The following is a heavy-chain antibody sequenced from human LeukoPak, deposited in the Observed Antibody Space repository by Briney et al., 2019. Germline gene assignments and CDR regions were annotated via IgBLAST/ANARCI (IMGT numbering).Heavy chain of an antibody. Sequence: PSETLSLTCTVSGGSISSYYWSWIRQPPGKGLEWIGYIYYSGSTNYNPSLKSRVTMSVDTSQNQFSLKLTSVTAADTAVYYCVRGAYCTGGKCHFDSWGQGTLVTVSS. CDR3: VRGAYCTGGKCHFDS. D-gene: IGHD2-8*02. CDR1: GGSISSYY. J-gene: IGHJ4*02. CDR2: IYYSGST. V-gene: IGHV4-59*12.